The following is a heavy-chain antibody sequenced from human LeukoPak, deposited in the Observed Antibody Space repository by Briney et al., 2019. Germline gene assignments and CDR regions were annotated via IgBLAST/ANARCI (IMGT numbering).Heavy chain of an antibody. D-gene: IGHD2-21*01. Sequence: SVKVSCKASGYTFTSYYMHWVRQAPGQGLEWMGIINPSGGSTSYAQKFQGRVTMTRDTSTSTVYMELSSLRSEDTAVYYCARGPGDRQLTNWFDPWGQGTLVTVSS. CDR2: INPSGGST. J-gene: IGHJ5*02. CDR3: ARGPGDRQLTNWFDP. V-gene: IGHV1-46*01. CDR1: GYTFTSYY.